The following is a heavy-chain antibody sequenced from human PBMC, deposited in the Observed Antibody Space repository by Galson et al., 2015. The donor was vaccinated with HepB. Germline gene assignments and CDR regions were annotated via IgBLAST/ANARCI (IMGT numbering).Heavy chain of an antibody. CDR3: ARGARGVNVGSANYYGMDV. Sequence: SVKVSCKASGGTLSTCAISWVRQAPGQGLEWMGVIIPAFDKANYAQRFQDRVTITADESTTTAYMELSGLRSDDTAVYYCARGARGVNVGSANYYGMDVWGQGTTVTVSS. CDR1: GGTLSTCA. CDR2: IIPAFDKA. J-gene: IGHJ6*02. V-gene: IGHV1-69*13. D-gene: IGHD4/OR15-4a*01.